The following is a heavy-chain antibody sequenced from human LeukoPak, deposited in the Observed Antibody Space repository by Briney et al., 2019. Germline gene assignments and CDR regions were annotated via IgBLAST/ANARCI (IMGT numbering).Heavy chain of an antibody. D-gene: IGHD2-21*01. CDR1: GFTFSSYG. CDR2: IWYDGSNK. V-gene: IGHV3-33*06. CDR3: AKENGAAVISHFDY. Sequence: GGSLRLSCAASGFTFSSYGMHWVRQAPGKGLEWLAVIWYDGSNKYYADSVKGRFTISRDNSKNTLYPQMNSLRAEDTAVYYCAKENGAAVISHFDYWGQGTLVTVSS. J-gene: IGHJ4*02.